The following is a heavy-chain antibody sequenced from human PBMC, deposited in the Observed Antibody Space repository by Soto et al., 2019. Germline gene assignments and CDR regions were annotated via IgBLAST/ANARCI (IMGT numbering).Heavy chain of an antibody. CDR2: ISGSGGST. CDR1: GFTFSSYA. Sequence: GGSLRLSCAASGFTFSSYAMSWVRQAPGKGLEWVSAISGSGGSTYYADSVKGRFTISRDNSKNTLYLQMNSLRAEDTAVYYCVKVQPPLGITFGGVIHSDFDYWGQGTLVTVSS. V-gene: IGHV3-23*01. J-gene: IGHJ4*02. CDR3: VKVQPPLGITFGGVIHSDFDY. D-gene: IGHD3-16*02.